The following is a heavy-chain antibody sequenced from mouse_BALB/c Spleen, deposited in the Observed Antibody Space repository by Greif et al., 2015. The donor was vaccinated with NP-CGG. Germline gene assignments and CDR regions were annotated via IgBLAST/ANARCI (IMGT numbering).Heavy chain of an antibody. V-gene: IGHV1-37*01. D-gene: IGHD1-2*01. CDR2: INPYNGDT. J-gene: IGHJ4*01. Sequence: VQLQQSGPELVKPGASVKISCKASGYSFTGYFMNWVKQSHGKSLERIGRINPYNGDTFYNQKFKGKATLTVDKSSSTAHMELLSLTSEDSAVYYCGRSQGKIITTAPAMDYWGQGTSVTVSS. CDR1: GYSFTGYF. CDR3: GRSQGKIITTAPAMDY.